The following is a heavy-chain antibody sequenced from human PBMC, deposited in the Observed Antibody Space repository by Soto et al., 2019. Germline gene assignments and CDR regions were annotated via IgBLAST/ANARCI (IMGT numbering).Heavy chain of an antibody. J-gene: IGHJ4*02. CDR1: GGSISSSSYY. V-gene: IGHV4-39*01. CDR2: IYYSGST. CDR3: AKNAYSTPDSNDY. D-gene: IGHD6-13*01. Sequence: PSETLSLTCTVSGGSISSSSYYWGWIRQPPGKGLEWIGSIYYSGSTYYNPSLKSRVTISVDTSKNQFSLKLSSVTAADTAVYYCAKNAYSTPDSNDYWGQGTLVTVSS.